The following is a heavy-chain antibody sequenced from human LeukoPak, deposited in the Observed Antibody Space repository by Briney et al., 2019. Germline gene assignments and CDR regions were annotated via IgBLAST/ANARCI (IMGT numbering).Heavy chain of an antibody. CDR2: ISVNGNSI. CDR3: AKDSPVLTV. Sequence: GGSLRLSYAASGFTFAGSSMSWVRRAPGKGLEWVSAISVNGNSIYYADSVKGRFTISRDNSKSTLYLQMDSLRAEDTAVYQCAKDSPVLTVWGQGTLVTVS. D-gene: IGHD3-9*01. CDR1: GFTFAGSS. V-gene: IGHV3-23*01. J-gene: IGHJ4*02.